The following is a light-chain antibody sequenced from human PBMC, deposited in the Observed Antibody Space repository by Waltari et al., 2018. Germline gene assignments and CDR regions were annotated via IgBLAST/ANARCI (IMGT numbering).Light chain of an antibody. CDR3: QHYVRLPAT. V-gene: IGKV3-20*01. CDR2: GAS. CDR1: QGVSRA. Sequence: CRASQGVSRALAWYQQKPGQPPRLLIFGASNRATGIPDSFSGSGSGTDFSLTISRLEPEDFAVYYCQHYVRLPATFGQGTKVEIK. J-gene: IGKJ1*01.